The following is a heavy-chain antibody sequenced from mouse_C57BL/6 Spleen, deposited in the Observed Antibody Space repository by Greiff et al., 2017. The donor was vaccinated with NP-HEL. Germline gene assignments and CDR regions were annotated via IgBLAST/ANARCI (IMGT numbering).Heavy chain of an antibody. Sequence: QVQLKQPGAELVRPGSSVKLSCKASGYTFTSYWMHWVKQRPIQGLEWIGNIDPSDSETHYNQKFKDKATLTVDKSSSTAYMQLSNLTSEDSAVYYCARNKGDYYGSSYGYFDYWGQGTTLTVSS. CDR3: ARNKGDYYGSSYGYFDY. J-gene: IGHJ2*01. CDR2: IDPSDSET. CDR1: GYTFTSYW. D-gene: IGHD1-1*01. V-gene: IGHV1-52*01.